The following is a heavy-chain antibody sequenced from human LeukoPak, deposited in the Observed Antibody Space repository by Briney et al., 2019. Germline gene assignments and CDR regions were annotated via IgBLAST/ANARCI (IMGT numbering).Heavy chain of an antibody. V-gene: IGHV3-49*03. D-gene: IGHD5-12*01. J-gene: IGHJ4*02. CDR1: GFTFGDYA. Sequence: PGGSLRLSCTASGFTFGDYAMSWFRQAPGKGLEWVGFIRSKAYGGTTEYAASAKGRFTISRDDSKSIAYLQMNSLKTEDTAVYYCTRGGIVATIGFDYWGQGTLVTVSS. CDR3: TRGGIVATIGFDY. CDR2: IRSKAYGGTT.